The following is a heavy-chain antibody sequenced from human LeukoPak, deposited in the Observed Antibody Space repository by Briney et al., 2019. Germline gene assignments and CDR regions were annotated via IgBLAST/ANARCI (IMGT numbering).Heavy chain of an antibody. CDR3: AKDFMGLSRFDS. Sequence: GGSLRLSCAASGFTFSSYAMSWVRQAPGKGLEWVSAISGSGGSTYYADSVKGRFTISRDNSKNTLSLQMDSLRAEDTAVYYCAKDFMGLSRFDSWGQGTLVTVSS. CDR2: ISGSGGST. CDR1: GFTFSSYA. J-gene: IGHJ4*02. V-gene: IGHV3-23*01. D-gene: IGHD1-26*01.